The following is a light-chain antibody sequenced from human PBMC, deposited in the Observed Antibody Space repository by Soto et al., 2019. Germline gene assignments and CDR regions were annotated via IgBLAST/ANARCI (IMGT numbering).Light chain of an antibody. J-gene: IGKJ1*01. V-gene: IGKV3-20*01. CDR2: GAS. CDR3: QQYGSSPTWT. Sequence: ESVLTQSPGTLSLSPGERATLSCRASQSVSSNYLAWYQQKPGQAPRLLIYGASTRATGIPDRFSGSGSGTDFPLTISRLEPEDSAVYYCQQYGSSPTWTFGQGTKV. CDR1: QSVSSNY.